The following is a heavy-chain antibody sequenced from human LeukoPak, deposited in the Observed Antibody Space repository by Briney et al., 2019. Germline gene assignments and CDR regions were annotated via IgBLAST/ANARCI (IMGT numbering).Heavy chain of an antibody. V-gene: IGHV3-23*01. CDR3: AKYCPKVEPPDYMDV. D-gene: IGHD1-26*01. J-gene: IGHJ6*03. Sequence: GGSLRLSCAAPGFTFSSQAMSWVRQAPGKGLECVSGISGTGGRTYYADSVKGRFTISRDNSKNTLYLQMNSLRVEDTAVYYCAKYCPKVEPPDYMDVWAKGPRSPSP. CDR1: GFTFSSQA. CDR2: ISGTGGRT.